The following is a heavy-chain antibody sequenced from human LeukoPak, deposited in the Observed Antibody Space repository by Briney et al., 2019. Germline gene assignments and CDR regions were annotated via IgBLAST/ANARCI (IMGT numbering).Heavy chain of an antibody. D-gene: IGHD3-10*01. CDR2: MNPNSGNT. CDR3: ARDDPRDYGSGTSTFDP. Sequence: ASVKVSCKASGGTFSSYAISWVRQATGQGLEWMGWMNPNSGNTGYAQKFQGRVTITRNTSISTAYMELSSLRSEDTAVYYCARDDPRDYGSGTSTFDPWGQGTLVTVSS. J-gene: IGHJ5*02. CDR1: GGTFSSYA. V-gene: IGHV1-8*03.